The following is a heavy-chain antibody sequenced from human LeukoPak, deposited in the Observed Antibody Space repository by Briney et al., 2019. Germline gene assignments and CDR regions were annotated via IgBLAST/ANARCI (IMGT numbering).Heavy chain of an antibody. J-gene: IGHJ4*02. V-gene: IGHV1-2*02. D-gene: IGHD6-6*01. CDR2: INPNSGGT. CDR3: ARDSSSLYYFDY. Sequence: VKVSCKASGYTFTSYDINWVRQATGQGLEWMGWINPNSGGTNYAQKFQGRVTMTRDTSISTAYMELSRLRSDDTAVYYCARDSSSLYYFDYWGQGTLVTVSS. CDR1: GYTFTSYD.